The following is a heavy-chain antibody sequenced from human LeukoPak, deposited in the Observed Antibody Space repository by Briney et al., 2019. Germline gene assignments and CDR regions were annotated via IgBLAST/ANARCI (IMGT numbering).Heavy chain of an antibody. CDR1: GYTFTSYY. D-gene: IGHD3-22*01. Sequence: ASVKVSCKASGYTFTSYYMHWGRQAPGQGLEWMGIINPSGGGTSYAQKFQGRVTMTRDTSTSTVYMELSSLRSEDTAVYYCARAGQDYYYDSSGYYYVEYFQHWGQGTLVTVSS. CDR2: INPSGGGT. V-gene: IGHV1-46*01. J-gene: IGHJ1*01. CDR3: ARAGQDYYYDSSGYYYVEYFQH.